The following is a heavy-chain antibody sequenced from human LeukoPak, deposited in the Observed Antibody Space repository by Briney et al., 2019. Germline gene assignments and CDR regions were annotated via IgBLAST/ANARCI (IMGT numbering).Heavy chain of an antibody. CDR1: GYIFINYY. CDR3: ARDVAREFDY. Sequence: GASVKVSCKASGYIFINYYMHWVRQAPGQGLEWMGVINPSDGSTNYAQKYQDRVTMTRDTSTRTVYMQLSSLRSDDTAVYYCARDVAREFDYWGQGTLVTVSS. J-gene: IGHJ4*02. CDR2: INPSDGST. V-gene: IGHV1-46*01.